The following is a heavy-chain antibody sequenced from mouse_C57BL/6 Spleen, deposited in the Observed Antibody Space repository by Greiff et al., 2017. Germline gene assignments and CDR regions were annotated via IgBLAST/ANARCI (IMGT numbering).Heavy chain of an antibody. J-gene: IGHJ1*03. Sequence: VQLKQSGPELVKPGASVKISCKASGYAFSSSWMNWVKQRPGKGLEWIGRIYPGDGDTNYNGKFKGKATLTADKSSSTAYMQLSSLTSEDSAVYFCARGLRDWYFDGWGTGTTVTVSS. CDR2: IYPGDGDT. CDR1: GYAFSSSW. D-gene: IGHD2-2*01. CDR3: ARGLRDWYFDG. V-gene: IGHV1-82*01.